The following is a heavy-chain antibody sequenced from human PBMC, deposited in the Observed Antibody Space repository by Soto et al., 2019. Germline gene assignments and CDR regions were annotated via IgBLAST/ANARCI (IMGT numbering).Heavy chain of an antibody. Sequence: ETLSLTCAVSGYSINSGHYCGWIRQPPGKALERIGNVYRSGRTYYNPSLESRVTISLDMSKNQFSLNLGSVTAADTGAYYCARAGDGSGIYYESHFSGMDVWGHGTT. CDR1: GYSINSGHY. D-gene: IGHD3-10*01. CDR3: ARAGDGSGIYYESHFSGMDV. CDR2: VYRSGRT. J-gene: IGHJ6*02. V-gene: IGHV4-38-2*01.